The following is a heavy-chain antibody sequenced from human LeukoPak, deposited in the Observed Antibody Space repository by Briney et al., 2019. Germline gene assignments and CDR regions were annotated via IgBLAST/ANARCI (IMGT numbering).Heavy chain of an antibody. V-gene: IGHV1-2*02. J-gene: IGHJ3*02. D-gene: IGHD2-2*01. CDR3: ARGKGYCSSTSCPDAFDI. CDR1: GYTFTGYY. CDR2: INPNSGGT. Sequence: ASVKVSCKASGYTFTGYYMHWVRQAPGQGLEWMGWINPNSGGTNYAQKFQGRVTMTRDTSISTAYMELSRLRSDDTAVYYCARGKGYCSSTSCPDAFDIWGQGTMVTVSS.